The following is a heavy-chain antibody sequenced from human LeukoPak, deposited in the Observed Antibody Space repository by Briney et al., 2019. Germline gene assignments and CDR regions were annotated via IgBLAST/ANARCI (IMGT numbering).Heavy chain of an antibody. CDR3: ARPLGYYDSSGYSD. V-gene: IGHV4-39*01. CDR2: IYYSGST. D-gene: IGHD3-22*01. CDR1: GGSISSSSYY. Sequence: SETLSLTGTVSGGSISSSSYYWGWIRQPPGKGLEWIGSIYYSGSTYYNPSLKSRVTISVDTSKNQFSLKLSSVTAADTAVYYCARPLGYYDSSGYSDWGQGTLVTVSS. J-gene: IGHJ4*02.